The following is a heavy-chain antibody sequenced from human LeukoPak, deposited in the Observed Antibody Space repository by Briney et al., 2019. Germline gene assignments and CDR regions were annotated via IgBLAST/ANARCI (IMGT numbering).Heavy chain of an antibody. D-gene: IGHD4-17*01. J-gene: IGHJ5*02. V-gene: IGHV3-74*01. CDR3: TRDHGDYGNFFGP. CDR1: GFTFSSYW. CDR2: INSDGSST. Sequence: GGSLRLSCVAPGFTFSSYWMHWVRQAPGKGLVWVSRINSDGSSTSYADSVKGRFTISRDNAKNTLYLQMNSLRVEDTAVYYCTRDHGDYGNFFGPWGQGTLVTVSS.